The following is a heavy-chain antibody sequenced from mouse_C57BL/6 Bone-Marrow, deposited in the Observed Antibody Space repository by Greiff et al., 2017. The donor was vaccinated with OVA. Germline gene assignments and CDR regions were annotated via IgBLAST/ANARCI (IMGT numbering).Heavy chain of an antibody. J-gene: IGHJ3*01. Sequence: EVQLVESGGDLVKPGGSLKLSCAASGFTFSSYGMSWVRQTPDKRLEWVATISSGGSYTYYPDSVKGRFTISRDNAKNTLYMQMSSLKSENTAMYYFARRTPIYYDYDEYAYWGQGTLVTVSA. CDR1: GFTFSSYG. CDR3: ARRTPIYYDYDEYAY. D-gene: IGHD2-4*01. V-gene: IGHV5-6*01. CDR2: ISSGGSYT.